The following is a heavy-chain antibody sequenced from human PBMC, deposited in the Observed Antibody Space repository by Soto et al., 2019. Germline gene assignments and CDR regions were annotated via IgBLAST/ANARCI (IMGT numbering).Heavy chain of an antibody. V-gene: IGHV4-4*02. CDR2: IYYSGST. D-gene: IGHD4-17*01. CDR1: GGSISSYNW. Sequence: SETLSLTCAVSGGSISSYNWWSWVRQHPGKGLEWIGDIYYSGSTYYNPSLKSRVTISVDTSKNQFSLKLSSVTAADTAVYYCARDIGTTVSSDYWGQGTLVTVSS. CDR3: ARDIGTTVSSDY. J-gene: IGHJ4*02.